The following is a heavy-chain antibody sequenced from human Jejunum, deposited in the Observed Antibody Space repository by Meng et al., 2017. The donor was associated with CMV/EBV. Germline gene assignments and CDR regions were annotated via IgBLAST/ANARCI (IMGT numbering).Heavy chain of an antibody. J-gene: IGHJ4*02. D-gene: IGHD3-10*01. Sequence: VVAGGGLLQGVVALSLCCTPSVLTFRDDGIHGCRQATGKGLEWVAFISYKVDTKYYADSVRGRFTISRDNSKNTLDLQMNSLRTEDTAVYYCTKDQVLLWGQGTLVTVSS. V-gene: IGHV3-30*02. CDR3: TKDQVLL. CDR2: ISYKVDTK. CDR1: VLTFRDDG.